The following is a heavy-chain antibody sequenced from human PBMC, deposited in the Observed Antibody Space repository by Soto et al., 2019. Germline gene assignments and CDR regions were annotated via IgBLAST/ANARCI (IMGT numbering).Heavy chain of an antibody. D-gene: IGHD3-10*01. CDR3: ARAQTYYYGSGSYYNDLYDSYGMDV. CDR1: GFTFSSYG. V-gene: IGHV3-33*01. Sequence: PGGSLRLSCAASGFTFSSYGMHWVRQAPGKGLEWVAVIWYDGSNKYYADSVKGRFTISRDNSKNTLYLQMNSLRAEDTAVYYCARAQTYYYGSGSYYNDLYDSYGMDVWGQGTTVTVSS. CDR2: IWYDGSNK. J-gene: IGHJ6*02.